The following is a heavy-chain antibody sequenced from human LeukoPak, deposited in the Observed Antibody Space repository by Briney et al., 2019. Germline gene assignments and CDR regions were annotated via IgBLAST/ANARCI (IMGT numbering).Heavy chain of an antibody. CDR2: INPNSGGT. Sequence: GASVKLSCKASGYTCTGNYMHWVRQAPGQGLEWMGWINPNSGGTNYAKKFQSCVTMTRVASISTAYMELRRLRSDDTAVFYCARDYYGSGSFDYWGQGTLVTVSS. CDR1: GYTCTGNY. V-gene: IGHV1-2*04. D-gene: IGHD3-10*01. CDR3: ARDYYGSGSFDY. J-gene: IGHJ4*02.